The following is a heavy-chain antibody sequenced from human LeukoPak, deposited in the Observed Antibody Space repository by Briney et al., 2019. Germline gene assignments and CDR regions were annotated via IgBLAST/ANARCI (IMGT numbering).Heavy chain of an antibody. Sequence: GGSLRLSCAASGFTVSINFMTCVRQAPGEGLEWVSVISSGGTTYYADSVKGRFTISRHSSKNTVYLQMNSLRAEDTAVYYCARDRSYGDFAWGYWGQGTLVTVSS. CDR1: GFTVSINF. CDR2: ISSGGTT. D-gene: IGHD4-17*01. J-gene: IGHJ4*02. V-gene: IGHV3-53*01. CDR3: ARDRSYGDFAWGY.